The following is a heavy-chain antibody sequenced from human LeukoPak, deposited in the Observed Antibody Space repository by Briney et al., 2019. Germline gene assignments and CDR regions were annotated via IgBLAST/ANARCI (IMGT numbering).Heavy chain of an antibody. Sequence: QTGGSLRLSCAASGFTLSTYWMSWVRQAPGKGLEWVSAISGSGGGTYYADSVKGRFTISRDNSKNTLYLQMNSLRAEDTAVYYCAKGQFQWLEYFAYWGQGTLVTVSS. J-gene: IGHJ4*02. CDR1: GFTLSTYW. CDR3: AKGQFQWLEYFAY. V-gene: IGHV3-23*01. D-gene: IGHD6-19*01. CDR2: ISGSGGGT.